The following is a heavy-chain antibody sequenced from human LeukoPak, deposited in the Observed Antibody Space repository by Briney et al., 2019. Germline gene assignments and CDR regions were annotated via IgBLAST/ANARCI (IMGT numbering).Heavy chain of an antibody. J-gene: IGHJ4*02. CDR2: INPNSGGT. V-gene: IGHV1-2*02. CDR3: ASSRLDRSLTMIFDY. Sequence: ASVKVSCKASGYTFTGYYMHWVRQAPGQGLEWMGWINPNSGGTNYAQKFQGRVTMTRDTSISTAYMELSRLRSDDTAVYYCASSRLDRSLTMIFDYWGQGTLVTVSS. D-gene: IGHD3-22*01. CDR1: GYTFTGYY.